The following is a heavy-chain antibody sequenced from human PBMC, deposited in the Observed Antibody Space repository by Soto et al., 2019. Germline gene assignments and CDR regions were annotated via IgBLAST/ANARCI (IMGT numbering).Heavy chain of an antibody. V-gene: IGHV2-5*02. D-gene: IGHD6-6*01. CDR1: GFSLSTSGVD. J-gene: IGHJ4*02. Sequence: QITLKESGPTLVKPTQTLTLTCTFSGFSLSTSGVDVGWIRQPPGKALEWLALIYWDEDKRYKPSLKSRLTITKGTSRNQVVLTMTNMDPLDTATYYCADRRPYSNSPEYFFHYWGQGTLVTVSS. CDR2: IYWDEDK. CDR3: ADRRPYSNSPEYFFHY.